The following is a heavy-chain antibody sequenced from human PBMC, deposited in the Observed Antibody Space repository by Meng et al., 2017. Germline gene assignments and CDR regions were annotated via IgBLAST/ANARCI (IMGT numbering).Heavy chain of an antibody. CDR1: GYHFTAYY. CDR2: IIPNSGDT. D-gene: IGHD2-21*01. J-gene: IGHJ4*02. Sequence: ASVKVSCKPSGYHFTAYYIHWVRQAPGQGLEWMGHIIPNSGDTLYAPKFQGRVSMTADTSIGTAYVELSGLRSDDTAIYYCVRDENISLGKLFGDYWGKGTLVTVSS. CDR3: VRDENISLGKLFGDY. V-gene: IGHV1-2*06.